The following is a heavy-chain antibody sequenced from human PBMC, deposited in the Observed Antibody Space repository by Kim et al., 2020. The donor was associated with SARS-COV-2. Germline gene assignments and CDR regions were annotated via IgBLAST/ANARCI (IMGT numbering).Heavy chain of an antibody. Sequence: GGSLRLSCAASGFTFSSYSMNWVRQAPGKGLEWVSSISSSSSYIYYADSVKGRFTISRDNAKNSLYLQMNSLRAEDTAVYYCARDVKVRRWDYSSRHIYYYGMDVWGQGTTVTVSS. V-gene: IGHV3-21*01. J-gene: IGHJ6*02. CDR1: GFTFSSYS. CDR2: ISSSSSYI. CDR3: ARDVKVRRWDYSSRHIYYYGMDV. D-gene: IGHD6-13*01.